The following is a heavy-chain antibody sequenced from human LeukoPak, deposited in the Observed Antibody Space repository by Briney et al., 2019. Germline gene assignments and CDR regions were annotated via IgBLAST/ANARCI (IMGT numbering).Heavy chain of an antibody. CDR2: IYYSGST. CDR3: AREGEAYYYDSSGYFVDY. CDR1: GGSISSSSYY. Sequence: KPSETLSLTCTVSGGSISSSSYYWGWIRQPPGKGLEWIGSIYYSGSTYYNPSLKSRVTISVDTSKDQFSLKLSSVTAADTAVYYCAREGEAYYYDSSGYFVDYWGQGTLVTVSS. D-gene: IGHD3-22*01. J-gene: IGHJ4*02. V-gene: IGHV4-39*07.